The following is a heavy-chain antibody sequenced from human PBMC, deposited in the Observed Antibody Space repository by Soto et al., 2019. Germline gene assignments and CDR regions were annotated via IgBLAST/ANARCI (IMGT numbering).Heavy chain of an antibody. D-gene: IGHD3-10*01. CDR3: ARARDSGSYAPNWFDP. V-gene: IGHV3-74*01. J-gene: IGHJ5*02. CDR2: IHSDGSST. Sequence: GALRLSCAASGFTFTSYCRHWVRQAPGKGLVWVSRIHSDGSSTSYADSVKGRFTISRDNAKNTLYLEMNSLRAEDTAVYYCARARDSGSYAPNWFDPWGQGTLVTVSS. CDR1: GFTFTSYC.